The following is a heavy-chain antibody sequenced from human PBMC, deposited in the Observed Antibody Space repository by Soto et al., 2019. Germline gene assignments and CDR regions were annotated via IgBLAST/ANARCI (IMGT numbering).Heavy chain of an antibody. V-gene: IGHV1-69*01. Sequence: QVHLVQSGTEVKRPGASVRVSCRASGGTFYTYACTWVRQAPGQGLEWMGGITHMIGTTKYAQQFHGPVTFSADESASTAYMELSNLRSDDAAVYYCARDVSVMTSVFGFWGQGTLITFSS. J-gene: IGHJ4*02. CDR3: ARDVSVMTSVFGF. D-gene: IGHD3-10*01. CDR1: GGTFYTYA. CDR2: ITHMIGTT.